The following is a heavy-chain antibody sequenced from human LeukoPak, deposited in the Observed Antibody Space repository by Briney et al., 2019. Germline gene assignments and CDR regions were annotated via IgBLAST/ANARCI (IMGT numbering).Heavy chain of an antibody. J-gene: IGHJ4*02. CDR3: ARGPGYTSALHAGAFDF. Sequence: PGGSLRLSCAASKFTFSNYAMSWVRQAPGKGLQWVSTISGSGFGTYYAGSVKGRFTISRDNSRNTLSLQMSFLRAEDTAVYYCARGPGYTSALHAGAFDFWGRGTLVTVSS. D-gene: IGHD5-18*01. CDR2: ISGSGFGT. CDR1: KFTFSNYA. V-gene: IGHV3-23*01.